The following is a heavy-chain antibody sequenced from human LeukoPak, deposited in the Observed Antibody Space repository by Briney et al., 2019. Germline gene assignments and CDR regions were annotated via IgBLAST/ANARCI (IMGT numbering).Heavy chain of an antibody. Sequence: PGGSLRLSCAASGFIFSTFEMNWVRQAPGKRPEWLSYINSGGTTVYYADSVKGRFTISRDNAMNSLYLQMNSLRDEDTAVYYCARTLSAASPFDYWGQGTLVTVSS. CDR1: GFIFSTFE. V-gene: IGHV3-48*03. D-gene: IGHD2-2*01. J-gene: IGHJ4*02. CDR3: ARTLSAASPFDY. CDR2: INSGGTTV.